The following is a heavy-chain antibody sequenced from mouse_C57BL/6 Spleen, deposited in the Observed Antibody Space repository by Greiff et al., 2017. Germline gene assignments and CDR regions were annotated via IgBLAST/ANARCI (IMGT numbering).Heavy chain of an antibody. Sequence: QVQLQQSGAELVKPGASVKLSCKASGYTFTSYWMHWVKQRPGQGLEWIGMIHPNSGSTNYNEKFKSKATLTVDKSSSTAYMQLSSLTSEDSAVYYCARFYDGYPGYAMDYWGQGTSVTVSS. V-gene: IGHV1-64*01. CDR3: ARFYDGYPGYAMDY. J-gene: IGHJ4*01. CDR1: GYTFTSYW. D-gene: IGHD2-3*01. CDR2: IHPNSGST.